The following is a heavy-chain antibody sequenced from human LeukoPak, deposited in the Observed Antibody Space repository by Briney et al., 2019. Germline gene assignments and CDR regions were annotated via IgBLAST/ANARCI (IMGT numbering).Heavy chain of an antibody. CDR3: ARGGGAYNWFDP. J-gene: IGHJ5*02. Sequence: SETLSLTCAVYGGSFSGYYWSWIRQPPGKGLEWIGEINHSGSTNYNPSLKSRVTISVDTSKNQFSLKLSSVTAADTAVYYCARGGGAYNWFDPWGQETLVTVSS. CDR2: INHSGST. CDR1: GGSFSGYY. V-gene: IGHV4-34*01. D-gene: IGHD4-17*01.